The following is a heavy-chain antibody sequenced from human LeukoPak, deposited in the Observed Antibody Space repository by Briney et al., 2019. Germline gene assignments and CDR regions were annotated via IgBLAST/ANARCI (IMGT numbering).Heavy chain of an antibody. CDR3: ATTSRYYYYYYMDV. CDR1: GYTFTDYY. J-gene: IGHJ6*03. Sequence: ASVKVSCKVSGYTFTDYYMHWEQQAPGKGLEWMGLVDPEDGETIYAEKFQGRVTITADTSTDTAYMELSSLRSEDTAVYYCATTSRYYYYYYMDVWGKGTTVTVSS. V-gene: IGHV1-69-2*01. CDR2: VDPEDGET.